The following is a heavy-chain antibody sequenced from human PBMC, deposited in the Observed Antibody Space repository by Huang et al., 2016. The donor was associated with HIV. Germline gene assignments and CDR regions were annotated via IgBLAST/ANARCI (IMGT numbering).Heavy chain of an antibody. CDR3: ARDLYSSGWHAFDT. D-gene: IGHD6-19*01. Sequence: QLQLQESGSRLVRPSETLSLTCAVSGGSIISSGYSWSWFRQPPGTGLEWIGYIYHSGTARYNPSLKSRVTMSVDTSKYRFSLKLTSVTAADTAVYYCARDLYSSGWHAFDTWGQGTMVTVSS. CDR2: IYHSGTA. CDR1: GGSIISSGYS. V-gene: IGHV4-30-2*01. J-gene: IGHJ3*02.